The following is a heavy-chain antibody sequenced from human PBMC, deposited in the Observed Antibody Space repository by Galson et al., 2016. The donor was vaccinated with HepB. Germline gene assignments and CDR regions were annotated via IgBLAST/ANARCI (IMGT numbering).Heavy chain of an antibody. Sequence: LRLSCAASGFTFRSYAMNWVRQAPGKGLEWVSSISSSSTYIYYADSVKGRFTISRDNAKNSLYLQMNSLRAEDTAVYYCARADSVFYYWGQGTLVTVSS. D-gene: IGHD2-15*01. CDR3: ARADSVFYY. J-gene: IGHJ4*02. CDR1: GFTFRSYA. CDR2: ISSSSTYI. V-gene: IGHV3-21*01.